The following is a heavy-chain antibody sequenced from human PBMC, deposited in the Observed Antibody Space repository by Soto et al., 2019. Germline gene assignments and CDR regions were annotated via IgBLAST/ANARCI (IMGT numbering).Heavy chain of an antibody. D-gene: IGHD6-13*01. J-gene: IGHJ4*02. Sequence: QVQLVQSGAEVKKPGSSVKVSCKASGGTFSNYTISWVRQAPGQGLEWMGRIIPILGIANYAQKFQGRVTITADKSTSTAYMELSSLRSEDTAVYYCARALYSSSEEVDYWGKGTLVTVSS. CDR3: ARALYSSSEEVDY. CDR2: IIPILGIA. CDR1: GGTFSNYT. V-gene: IGHV1-69*02.